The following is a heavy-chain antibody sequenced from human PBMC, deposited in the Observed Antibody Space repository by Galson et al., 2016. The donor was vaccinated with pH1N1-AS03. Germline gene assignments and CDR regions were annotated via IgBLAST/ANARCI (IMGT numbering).Heavy chain of an antibody. CDR1: GGTFSNYA. D-gene: IGHD3-16*01. Sequence: SVKVSCKASGGTFSNYAISWMRQAPGQGLEWMGGIHPIFGTPSYAQKFRGRLTITADHSTSAAYMERTSLTSDDTAIYYYATDRHYDTSGRFYYESEHWGQGTLVIVSS. V-gene: IGHV1-69*13. CDR3: ATDRHYDTSGRFYYESEH. CDR2: IHPIFGTP. J-gene: IGHJ4*02.